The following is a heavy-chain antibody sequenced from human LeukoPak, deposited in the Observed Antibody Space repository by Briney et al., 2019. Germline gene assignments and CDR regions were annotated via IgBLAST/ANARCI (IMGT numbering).Heavy chain of an antibody. CDR3: ARDQGSGRGILTGYYTHDAFDI. CDR1: GVSISSSSYY. V-gene: IGHV4-39*07. J-gene: IGHJ3*02. D-gene: IGHD3-9*01. Sequence: KASETLSLTCTVSGVSISSSSYYWGWIRQPLGKGLEWIGSIYYSGSPYYNPSLKSRVTISVDTSKSRFSLKLSSVTAADTAVYYCARDQGSGRGILTGYYTHDAFDIWGQGTMVTVSS. CDR2: IYYSGSP.